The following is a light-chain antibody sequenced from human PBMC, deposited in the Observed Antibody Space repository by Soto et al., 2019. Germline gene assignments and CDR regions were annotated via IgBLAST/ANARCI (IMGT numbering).Light chain of an antibody. V-gene: IGLV1-44*01. Sequence: QPVLTQPPSASGTPGQRVTISCSGSSSNIESNSVNWYQQLPGTAPKLLIYSTHQRPSGVPDRFSGSKSGTSASLAISGLQSEDEADYYCAAWDDSLNGLVFGGGTKLTVL. CDR2: STH. CDR1: SSNIESNS. J-gene: IGLJ2*01. CDR3: AAWDDSLNGLV.